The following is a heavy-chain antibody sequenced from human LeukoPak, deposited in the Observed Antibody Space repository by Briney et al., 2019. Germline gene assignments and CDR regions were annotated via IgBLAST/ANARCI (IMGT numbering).Heavy chain of an antibody. Sequence: PGGSLRLSCAASGFTFSSYWMHWVRQAAGKGLVWVSRISSDGSSATYADSVKGRFTISRDNAKNTLYLQMNSLRAEDTAVYYCARDKEDDYGGSTFDCWGLGTLVTVSS. J-gene: IGHJ4*02. CDR3: ARDKEDDYGGSTFDC. V-gene: IGHV3-74*01. CDR1: GFTFSSYW. CDR2: ISSDGSSA. D-gene: IGHD4-23*01.